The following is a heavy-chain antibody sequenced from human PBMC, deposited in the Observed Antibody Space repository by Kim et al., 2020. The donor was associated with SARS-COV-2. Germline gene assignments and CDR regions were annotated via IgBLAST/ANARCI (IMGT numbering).Heavy chain of an antibody. CDR1: GYSFTSYW. V-gene: IGHV5-10-1*01. CDR2: IDPSDSYT. CDR3: VIGSWSEYYYYGMDV. Sequence: GESLKISCKGSGYSFTSYWISWVRQMPGKGLEWMGRIDPSDSYTNYSPSFQGHVTISADKSISTAYLQWSSLKASDTAMYYCVIGSWSEYYYYGMDVWGQGTTVTVSS. D-gene: IGHD6-13*01. J-gene: IGHJ6*02.